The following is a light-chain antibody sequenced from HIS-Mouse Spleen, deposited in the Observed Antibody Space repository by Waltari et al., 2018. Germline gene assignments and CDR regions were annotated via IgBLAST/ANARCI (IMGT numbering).Light chain of an antibody. CDR1: AFPKKY. J-gene: IGLJ2*01. CDR3: YSTDSSGNHRV. Sequence: SYELTQPPSVSVSPGQTARITCSGDAFPKKYAYWYQQKSGQAPVLVIYEDSKRPSGIHERFSRSSSGTMATLTISGAQVEDEADYYCYSTDSSGNHRVFGGGTKLTVL. CDR2: EDS. V-gene: IGLV3-10*01.